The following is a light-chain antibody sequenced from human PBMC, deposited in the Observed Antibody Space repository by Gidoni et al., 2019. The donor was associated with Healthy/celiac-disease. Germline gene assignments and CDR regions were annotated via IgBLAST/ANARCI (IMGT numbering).Light chain of an antibody. V-gene: IGKV1-8*01. CDR1: QGISSY. J-gene: IGKJ3*01. CDR2: AAS. Sequence: AIRMTHSPSSLSASQGDTVTITCRASQGISSYLAWYQQKPGKAPKLLIYAASSLQSGVPSRFSGSGSGTDFTLTISCLQSEDFATYYCQQYYSYPFTFGPXTKVDIK. CDR3: QQYYSYPFT.